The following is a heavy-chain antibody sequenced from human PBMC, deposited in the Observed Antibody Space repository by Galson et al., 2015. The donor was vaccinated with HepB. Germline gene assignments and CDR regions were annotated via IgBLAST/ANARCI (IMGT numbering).Heavy chain of an antibody. V-gene: IGHV1-2*06. J-gene: IGHJ4*02. D-gene: IGHD1-26*01. CDR1: GYTFTGYH. CDR3: AGDKGEGWKLLSV. CDR2: INPNSGGT. Sequence: SVKVSCKASGYTFTGYHMHWVRQAPGQGLEWMGRINPNSGGTNYAQKFQGRVTMTRDTSISTAYMELSRLRSDDTAVYYCAGDKGEGWKLLSVWGQGTLVTVSS.